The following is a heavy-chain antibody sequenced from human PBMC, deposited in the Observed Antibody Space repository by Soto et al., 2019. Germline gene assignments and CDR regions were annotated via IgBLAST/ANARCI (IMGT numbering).Heavy chain of an antibody. V-gene: IGHV4-59*01. J-gene: IGHJ4*02. CDR3: ALRSTAVVPEY. CDR2: LYYGRSA. Sequence: QVQLQESGPGLVKPSETLSLTCAVSGDSISSYYCMWIRQPPGKGLESIGYLYYGRSANYNPSLRSRVTLSLDTSTNQCSLTLSSMTAADTAVYYCALRSTAVVPEYWGQGTLVTVSS. D-gene: IGHD3-22*01. CDR1: GDSISSYY.